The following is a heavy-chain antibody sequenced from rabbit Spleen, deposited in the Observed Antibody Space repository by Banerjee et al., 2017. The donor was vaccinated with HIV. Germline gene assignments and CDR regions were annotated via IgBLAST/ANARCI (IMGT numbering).Heavy chain of an antibody. CDR1: GFSFSSSYY. Sequence: QSLEESGGDLVKPEGSLTLTYTASGFSFSSSYYMCWVRQAPGKGLEWIACIYAGSIGDTYYASWAKGRFTISKTSSTTVTLQMASLTAADTATYFCARDSGSSFSSYGMDLWGPGTLVTVS. D-gene: IGHD8-1*01. CDR3: ARDSGSSFSSYGMDL. CDR2: IYAGSIGDT. J-gene: IGHJ6*01. V-gene: IGHV1S40*01.